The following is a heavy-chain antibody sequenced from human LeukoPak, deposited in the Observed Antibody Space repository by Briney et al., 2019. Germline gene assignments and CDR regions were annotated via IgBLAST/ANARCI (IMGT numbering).Heavy chain of an antibody. CDR3: ARVISSGWYVDI. D-gene: IGHD6-19*01. CDR1: GGSISSYY. J-gene: IGHJ3*02. V-gene: IGHV4-4*07. Sequence: PSETLSLTCTVSGGSISSYYWSWVRQPAGKGLEWIGRVYASGSTIYNPSLTSRVTMSVDMSKNQFSLNLSSVTAADTAVYYCARVISSGWYVDIWGQGTMVIVSS. CDR2: VYASGST.